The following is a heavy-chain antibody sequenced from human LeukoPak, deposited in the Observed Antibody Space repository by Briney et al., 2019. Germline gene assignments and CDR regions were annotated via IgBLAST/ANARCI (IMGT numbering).Heavy chain of an antibody. CDR2: ISSSGSTI. D-gene: IGHD6-19*01. Sequence: PGGSLRLSCAASGFTFSDYYMSWIRQAPGKGLEWVSYISSSGSTIYYADSVKGRFTISRDNAKNSLYLQMNSLRAEDTALYYCAKDSSGSGWYYFDYWGQGTLVTVSS. V-gene: IGHV3-11*01. CDR3: AKDSSGSGWYYFDY. J-gene: IGHJ4*02. CDR1: GFTFSDYY.